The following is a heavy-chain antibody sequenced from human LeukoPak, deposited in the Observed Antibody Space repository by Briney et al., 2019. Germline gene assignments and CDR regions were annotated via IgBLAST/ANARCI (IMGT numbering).Heavy chain of an antibody. V-gene: IGHV3-30*02. D-gene: IGHD3-3*01. CDR2: IWYGGSNK. Sequence: GGSLRLSCAASGFTFSSYGMHWVRQAPGKGLEWVSVIWYGGSNKYYADSVKGRFTISRDNSKNTLYLQMNSLRAEDTAVYYCAKDNYDFWSGYPPYYYYYMDVWGKGTTVTVSS. CDR1: GFTFSSYG. J-gene: IGHJ6*03. CDR3: AKDNYDFWSGYPPYYYYYMDV.